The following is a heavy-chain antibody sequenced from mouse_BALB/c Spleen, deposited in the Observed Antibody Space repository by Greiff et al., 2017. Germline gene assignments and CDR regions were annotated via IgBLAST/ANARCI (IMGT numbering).Heavy chain of an antibody. CDR3: ARDAGRFDY. V-gene: IGHV7-3*02. Sequence: EVHLVESGGGLVQPGGSLRLSCATSGFTFTDYYMSWVRQPPGKALEWLGFIRNKANGYTTEYSASVKGRFTISRDNSQSILYLQMNTLRAEDSATYYCARDAGRFDYWGQGTTLTVSS. J-gene: IGHJ2*01. CDR2: IRNKANGYTT. CDR1: GFTFTDYY.